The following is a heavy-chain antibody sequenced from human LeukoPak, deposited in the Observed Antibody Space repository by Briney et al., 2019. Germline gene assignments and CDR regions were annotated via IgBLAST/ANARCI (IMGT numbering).Heavy chain of an antibody. CDR1: GYTYTSNG. CDR2: ISAYNGNT. V-gene: IGHV1-18*01. CDR3: ARSGSSGWYVGSFDY. Sequence: ASVKVSCKASGYTYTSNGISWVRQAPGQWLEWMGGISAYNGNTNYAQKFQGRVTMTTDTSTSTAYMELRSLRSDDTAVYYCARSGSSGWYVGSFDYWGQGTLVTVSS. J-gene: IGHJ4*02. D-gene: IGHD6-19*01.